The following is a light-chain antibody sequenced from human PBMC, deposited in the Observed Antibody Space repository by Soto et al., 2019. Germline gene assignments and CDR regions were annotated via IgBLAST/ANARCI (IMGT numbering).Light chain of an antibody. CDR2: KVS. J-gene: IGKJ2*01. V-gene: IGKV2-30*01. CDR3: MQAAQWPT. Sequence: VMTQSPLSLSVTLGQPASISCRSSQSLVYSDGGTYLNWFHQRPGQSPRRLPSKVSNRDSGVPDRFSGSGSGTDFSLKISRVEAEDAGVYYCMQAAQWPTFGQGTKLEIK. CDR1: QSLVYSDGGTY.